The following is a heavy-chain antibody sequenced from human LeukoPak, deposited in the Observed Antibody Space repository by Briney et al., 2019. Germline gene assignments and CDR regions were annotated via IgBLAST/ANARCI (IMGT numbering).Heavy chain of an antibody. Sequence: ASVKVSCKVSGYTLTELSMHWVRQAPGKGLEWMGGFDPEDGETIYAQKFQGRVTMTEDTSTDTAYMELSGLRSEDTAVYYCATVRAYYDILTGYKDWGQGTLVTVSS. D-gene: IGHD3-9*01. CDR1: GYTLTELS. CDR3: ATVRAYYDILTGYKD. V-gene: IGHV1-24*01. CDR2: FDPEDGET. J-gene: IGHJ4*02.